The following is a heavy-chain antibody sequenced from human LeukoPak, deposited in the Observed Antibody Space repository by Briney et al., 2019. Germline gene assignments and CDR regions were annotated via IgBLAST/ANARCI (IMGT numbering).Heavy chain of an antibody. Sequence: GGSLRLSCAASGFTFSDYYMSWIRQAPGKGLGWISYISDRGNTMYYADFVRGRFTISRDNAKNSLYLQMNSLRADDTAVYYCARLGYGSSSLDYWGQGTLVTVSS. D-gene: IGHD6-6*01. V-gene: IGHV3-11*01. CDR2: ISDRGNTM. J-gene: IGHJ4*02. CDR1: GFTFSDYY. CDR3: ARLGYGSSSLDY.